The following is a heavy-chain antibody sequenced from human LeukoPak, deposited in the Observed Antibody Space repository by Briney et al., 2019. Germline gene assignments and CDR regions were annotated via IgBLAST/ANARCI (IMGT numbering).Heavy chain of an antibody. CDR1: GVSMSAFQ. CDR2: VNTKGET. J-gene: IGHJ4*02. D-gene: IGHD2-8*01. CDR3: ATSNDAKIAPFDH. V-gene: IGHV4-4*09. Sequence: SETLSLTCTVSGVSMSAFQWSWVRQSPEKGLEWIGCVNTKGETNYNPSLKSRLITSVDTSKSQSSLRLTSVTAADTAVYYCATSNDAKIAPFDHWGQGALVTVSS.